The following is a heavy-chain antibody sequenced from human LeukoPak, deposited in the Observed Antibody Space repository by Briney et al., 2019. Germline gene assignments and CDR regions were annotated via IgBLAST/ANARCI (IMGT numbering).Heavy chain of an antibody. CDR1: GYTFTGYY. CDR2: INPNSGGT. CDR3: ARGVVVVLAAIGKRGYSYTFDY. D-gene: IGHD2-2*01. V-gene: IGHV1-2*02. Sequence: ASVKVSCKASGYTFTGYYMHWVRQAPGQGLEWMGWINPNSGGTNYAQKFQGRVTMTRDTSISTAYMELSRLRSDDTAVYYCARGVVVVLAAIGKRGYSYTFDYWGQGTLVTVSS. J-gene: IGHJ4*02.